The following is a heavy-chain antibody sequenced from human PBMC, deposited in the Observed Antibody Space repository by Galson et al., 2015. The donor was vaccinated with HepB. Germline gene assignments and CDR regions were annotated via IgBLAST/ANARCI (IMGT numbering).Heavy chain of an antibody. CDR3: ARGSLAGYWRFDY. CDR1: GDSVSSNSAA. V-gene: IGHV6-1*01. D-gene: IGHD1-1*01. Sequence: CAISGDSVSSNSAAWNWIRQSPSRGLEWLGRTYYRSKWYNDYAVSVKSRITINPDTSKNQYSLQLKSVTPEDTAVYYCARGSLAGYWRFDYWGQGTLVTVSS. J-gene: IGHJ4*02. CDR2: TYYRSKWYN.